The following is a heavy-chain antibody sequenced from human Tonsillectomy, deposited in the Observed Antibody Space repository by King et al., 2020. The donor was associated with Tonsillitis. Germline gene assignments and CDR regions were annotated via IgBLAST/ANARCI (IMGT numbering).Heavy chain of an antibody. CDR2: IYGDVTK. CDR1: GLSLTTGGLA. V-gene: IGHV2-5*02. Sequence: TFKESGPTLVKPTQTLTMTCSFSGLSLTTGGLAVGWIRQPPGNALQWISLIYGDVTKYYSPSLKSRLTITTHTSTNQVVLTMAHMDPVDTATYYCARTGDPWFDSWGQGTLVTVSS. D-gene: IGHD7-27*01. J-gene: IGHJ5*01. CDR3: ARTGDPWFDS.